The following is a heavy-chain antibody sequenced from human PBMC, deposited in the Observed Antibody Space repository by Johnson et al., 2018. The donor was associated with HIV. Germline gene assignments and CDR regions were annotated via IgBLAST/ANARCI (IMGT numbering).Heavy chain of an antibody. V-gene: IGHV3-30*03. J-gene: IGHJ3*02. CDR2: ITYDGSNQ. D-gene: IGHD6-19*01. CDR1: GFTFSTYG. CDR3: ARDIIAVAGYDAFDI. Sequence: QVQLVESGGGVVQPGRSLRLSCAASGFTFSTYGMHWVRQAPGKGLEWVAVITYDGSNQYYGDSVKGRFTISRDNSKNTLYLQMNSLRAEDTAVYYCARDIIAVAGYDAFDIWGQGTMVTVSS.